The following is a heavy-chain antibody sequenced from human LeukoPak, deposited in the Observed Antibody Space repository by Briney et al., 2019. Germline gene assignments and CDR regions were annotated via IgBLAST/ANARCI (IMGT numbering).Heavy chain of an antibody. Sequence: GGSLRLSYAASGFTFSSYEMNWVRQAPGKGLEWVSYISSSGSTIYYADSVKGRFTISRDNAKSSLYLQMNSLRAEDTAVYYCARDTRIAAADDYYYGMDVWGQGTTVTVSS. CDR3: ARDTRIAAADDYYYGMDV. V-gene: IGHV3-48*03. CDR2: ISSSGSTI. J-gene: IGHJ6*02. D-gene: IGHD6-13*01. CDR1: GFTFSSYE.